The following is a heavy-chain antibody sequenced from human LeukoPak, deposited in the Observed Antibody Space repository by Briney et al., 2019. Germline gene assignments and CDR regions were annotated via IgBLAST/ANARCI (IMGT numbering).Heavy chain of an antibody. CDR2: ISGSGGST. V-gene: IGHV3-23*01. CDR3: AKSLIAGTTFVDTAMVLTPNGFDP. Sequence: GGSLRLSCAASGFTFSSYGMSWVRQAPGKGLEWVSAISGSGGSTYYADSVKGRFTISRDNSKNTLYLQMNSLRAEDTAVYYCAKSLIAGTTFVDTAMVLTPNGFDPWGQGTLVTVSS. J-gene: IGHJ5*02. D-gene: IGHD5-18*01. CDR1: GFTFSSYG.